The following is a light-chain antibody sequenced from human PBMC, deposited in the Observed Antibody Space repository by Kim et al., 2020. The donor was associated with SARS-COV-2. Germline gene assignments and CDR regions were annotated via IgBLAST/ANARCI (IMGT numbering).Light chain of an antibody. Sequence: EIVMTQSPVTLSVSPGERATLSCRASQSFSSNLAWYQQKPGQAPRLLIYGASTRATGIPARFSGSGSGTEFTLTISSLQSEDFAVYYCQQYNNWSRTFGQGTKVDIK. CDR3: QQYNNWSRT. CDR1: QSFSSN. V-gene: IGKV3-15*01. CDR2: GAS. J-gene: IGKJ1*01.